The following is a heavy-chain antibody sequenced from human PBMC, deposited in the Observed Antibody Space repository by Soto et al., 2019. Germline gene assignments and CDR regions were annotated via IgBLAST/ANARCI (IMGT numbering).Heavy chain of an antibody. D-gene: IGHD4-17*01. CDR2: IYYSGST. J-gene: IGHJ4*02. CDR3: ARRCYYGPNGYDY. Sequence: SETLSLTCTVSGGSISSYYWSWIRQPPGKGLEWIGYIYYSGSTNYNPSLKSRVTISVDTSKSQFSLRLSSVTAADTALYYCARRCYYGPNGYDYPGQRSPVIVSS. V-gene: IGHV4-59*01. CDR1: GGSISSYY.